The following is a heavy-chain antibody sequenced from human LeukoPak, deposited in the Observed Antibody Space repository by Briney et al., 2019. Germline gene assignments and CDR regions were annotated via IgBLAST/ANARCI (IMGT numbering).Heavy chain of an antibody. D-gene: IGHD3-22*01. CDR2: INAGNGNT. CDR3: ARSRYYDSSGHSRLSADY. V-gene: IGHV1-3*01. Sequence: ASVKVSCKASGYTFTSYAMHWVRQAPGQRLEWMGWINAGNGNTKYSQKFQGRVTITADESTGTAYMELSSLRSEDTAVYYCARSRYYDSSGHSRLSADYWGQGTLVTVSS. J-gene: IGHJ4*02. CDR1: GYTFTSYA.